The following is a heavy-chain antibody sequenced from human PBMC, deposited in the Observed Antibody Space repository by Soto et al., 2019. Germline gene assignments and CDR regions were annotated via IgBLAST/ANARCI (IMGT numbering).Heavy chain of an antibody. Sequence: GGSLRLSCAASGFTFSRYNMNWVRQAPGKGLEWVSSISSSSSYIYYADSAYYADSVKDRFTISRDNAKNSLYLQMNSLRVEDTAVYYCARGHSLTGTYLFDYWGQGTLVTVSS. V-gene: IGHV3-21*01. D-gene: IGHD1-20*01. CDR2: ISSSSSYI. J-gene: IGHJ4*02. CDR1: GFTFSRYN. CDR3: ARGHSLTGTYLFDY.